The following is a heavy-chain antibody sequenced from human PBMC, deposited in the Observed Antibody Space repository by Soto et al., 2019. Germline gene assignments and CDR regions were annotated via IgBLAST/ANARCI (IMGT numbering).Heavy chain of an antibody. CDR1: GFTFSSYA. CDR3: AKVKMGRVTMVRGVTSYYFDY. Sequence: HPGGSLRLSCAASGFTFSSYAMSWVRQAPAKGLEWVSAISGSGGSTYYADSVKGRFTISRDNSKNTLYLQMNSLRAEDTAVYYCAKVKMGRVTMVRGVTSYYFDYWGQGTLVTVSS. V-gene: IGHV3-23*01. D-gene: IGHD3-10*01. J-gene: IGHJ4*02. CDR2: ISGSGGST.